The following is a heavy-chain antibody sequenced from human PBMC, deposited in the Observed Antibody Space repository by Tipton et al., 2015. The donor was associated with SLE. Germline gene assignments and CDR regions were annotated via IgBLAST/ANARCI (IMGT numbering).Heavy chain of an antibody. Sequence: TLSLTCTVSGASLDDDYWNWFRQPPGKGPEWIGHIYYNGYTNYNPSLRSRVTISKDMSNNHISLKLTSVTAADTAMYYGARGKGNDWHIDFWGQGTLATVSS. CDR1: GASLDDDY. D-gene: IGHD1/OR15-1a*01. CDR2: IYYNGYT. CDR3: ARGKGNDWHIDF. V-gene: IGHV4-59*01. J-gene: IGHJ4*02.